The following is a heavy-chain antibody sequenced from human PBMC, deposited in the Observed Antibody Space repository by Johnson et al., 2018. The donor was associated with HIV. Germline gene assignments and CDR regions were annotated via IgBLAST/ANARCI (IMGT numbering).Heavy chain of an antibody. CDR2: ISGSGDST. D-gene: IGHD7-27*01. Sequence: VQLVESGGGLVQPGGSLRLSCEVSGFTFSNFAMSWVRQAPGKGLEWVSVISGSGDSTSYADFAKGRFTISRDNSKNSLYLQMNSLRAEDTGVYYCALNWGAEGAFDLWGQGTMVTVSS. J-gene: IGHJ3*01. CDR3: ALNWGAEGAFDL. V-gene: IGHV3-23*04. CDR1: GFTFSNFA.